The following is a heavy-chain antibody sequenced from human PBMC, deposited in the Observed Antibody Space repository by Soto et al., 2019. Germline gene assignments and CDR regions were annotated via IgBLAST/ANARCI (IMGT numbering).Heavy chain of an antibody. CDR1: GGSISSSNW. J-gene: IGHJ2*01. CDR3: ARRAGDLNWYFDL. V-gene: IGHV4-4*02. CDR2: IYHSGST. D-gene: IGHD2-21*01. Sequence: SETLSLTCAVSGGSISSSNWWSWVRQPPGKGLEWMVEIYHSGSTNYNSSLKSRVTISVDKSKNQFSLELSSVTAADTAVYYWARRAGDLNWYFDLWGRGTVVTVSS.